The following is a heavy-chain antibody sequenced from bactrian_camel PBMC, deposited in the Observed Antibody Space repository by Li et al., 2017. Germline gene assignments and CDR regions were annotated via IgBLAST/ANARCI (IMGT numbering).Heavy chain of an antibody. CDR1: GFTLDVSD. CDR2: ISIGGDT. V-gene: IGHV3S53*01. CDR3: AADITRTFFTDSNTDSCGTSPDYY. Sequence: HVQLVESGGGSVQTGETLRLSCTVSGFTLDVSDMAWHRQRPTKGCELAASISIGGDTHYRNSVKGRFTISQDNAKNTIYLHMDNLKPDDTAVYYCAADITRTFFTDSNTDSCGTSPDYYWGQGTQVTVS. D-gene: IGHD2*01. J-gene: IGHJ4*01.